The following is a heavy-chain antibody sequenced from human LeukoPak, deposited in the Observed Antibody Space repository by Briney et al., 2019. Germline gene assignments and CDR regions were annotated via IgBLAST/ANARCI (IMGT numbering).Heavy chain of an antibody. CDR3: ARVRCSGGSCYYYYYGMDV. J-gene: IGHJ6*02. CDR1: GFTFSSYE. V-gene: IGHV3-48*03. CDR2: ISSSGSTI. Sequence: GGSLRLSCAASGFTFSSYEMNWVRQAPGKGLEWVSYISSSGSTIYYADSVKGRFTISRDNAKNSLYLQMNSLRAEHTAVYYCARVRCSGGSCYYYYYGMDVWGQGTTVTVSS. D-gene: IGHD2-15*01.